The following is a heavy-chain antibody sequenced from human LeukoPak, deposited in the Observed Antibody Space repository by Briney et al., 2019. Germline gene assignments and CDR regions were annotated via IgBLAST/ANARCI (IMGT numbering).Heavy chain of an antibody. CDR3: ARGGSGRNFDY. D-gene: IGHD3-3*01. CDR2: ISSGGSTI. CDR1: GFTFSSYG. V-gene: IGHV3-48*02. J-gene: IGHJ4*02. Sequence: GGCLSLSCAASGFTFSSYGTNWVRRAPGKGLEWVSYISSGGSTIYYADSVKGRFTISRDNAENSLYVQMKSLRDEDTAVYYCARGGSGRNFDYWGQGTLVTVS.